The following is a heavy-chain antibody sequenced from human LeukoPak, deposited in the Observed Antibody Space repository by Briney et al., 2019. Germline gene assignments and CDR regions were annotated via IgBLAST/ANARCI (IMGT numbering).Heavy chain of an antibody. J-gene: IGHJ4*02. V-gene: IGHV3-7*01. Sequence: GGSLRLSCAASGFTFSQYWMSWVRQAPGKGLEWVANIKHDGSEKQDGSEKNYVDSVKGRFTISRDNAKNSLYLQMNSLRAEDTAVYYCARAIPYSGIYIWYFDSWGQGTLVTVSS. D-gene: IGHD1-26*01. CDR2: IKHDGSEKQDGSEK. CDR3: ARAIPYSGIYIWYFDS. CDR1: GFTFSQYW.